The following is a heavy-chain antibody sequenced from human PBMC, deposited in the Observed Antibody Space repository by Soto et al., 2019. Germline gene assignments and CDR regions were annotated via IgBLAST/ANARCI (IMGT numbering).Heavy chain of an antibody. Sequence: ASVKVSCKTSGYTFNTYGINWVRQAPGQGLELMGWISAYDGKTTYAQKLQGRVTMTTDTSTSTAYMELRSLRSDDTAVYYCARDLSSGIAAAGTSWFDPWGQGTLVTVSS. J-gene: IGHJ5*02. CDR1: GYTFNTYG. CDR3: ARDLSSGIAAAGTSWFDP. V-gene: IGHV1-18*01. D-gene: IGHD6-13*01. CDR2: ISAYDGKT.